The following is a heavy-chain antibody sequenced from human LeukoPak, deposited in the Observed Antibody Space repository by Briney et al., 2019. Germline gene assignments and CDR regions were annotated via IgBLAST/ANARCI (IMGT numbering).Heavy chain of an antibody. J-gene: IGHJ3*02. V-gene: IGHV3-74*01. CDR2: IDANAKTT. Sequence: GGSLRLSCAASGFTFSNYWLHWVRQAPGKGLVWVSRIDANAKTTSYADSVKGRFTISTDNAKKTLYLQMNSLRVEDTAVYYCLTVVETTIAVFDIWGQGTMVTVSS. CDR3: LTVVETTIAVFDI. D-gene: IGHD1-26*01. CDR1: GFTFSNYW.